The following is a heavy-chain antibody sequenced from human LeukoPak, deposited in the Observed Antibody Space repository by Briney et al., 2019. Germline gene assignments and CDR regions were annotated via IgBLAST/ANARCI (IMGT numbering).Heavy chain of an antibody. D-gene: IGHD4-17*01. CDR1: GFTSTDYY. J-gene: IGHJ4*02. CDR3: ARGPTTVTSPHFDY. Sequence: GGSLRLSCAASGFTSTDYYMTWIRQAPGKGLEWFSYISRNGDTRYYADSVKGRFTISRDNAKNSLYLQMNSLRAEDTAVYYCARGPTTVTSPHFDYWGQGTLVTVSS. V-gene: IGHV3-11*01. CDR2: ISRNGDTR.